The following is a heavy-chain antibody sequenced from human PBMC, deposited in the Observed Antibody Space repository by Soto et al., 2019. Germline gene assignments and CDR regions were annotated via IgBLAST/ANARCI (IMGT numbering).Heavy chain of an antibody. CDR3: AKDRVFGVVTPPSDWFDP. Sequence: GGSLRLSCAASGFTFSSYAMSWVRQAPGKGLEWVSAISGSGGSTYYADSVKGRFTISRDNSKNTLYLQMNSLRAEDTAVYYCAKDRVFGVVTPPSDWFDPWGQGTLVTVSS. CDR2: ISGSGGST. J-gene: IGHJ5*02. CDR1: GFTFSSYA. V-gene: IGHV3-23*01. D-gene: IGHD3-3*01.